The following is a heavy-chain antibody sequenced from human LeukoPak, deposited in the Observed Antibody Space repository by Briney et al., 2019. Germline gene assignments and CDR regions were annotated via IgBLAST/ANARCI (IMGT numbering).Heavy chain of an antibody. V-gene: IGHV3-30*18. CDR1: GFTFSSYG. D-gene: IGHD1-14*01. Sequence: GGSLRLSCAASGFTFSSYGMHWVRQAPGKGLEWVAVISYDGSNKYYADSVKGRFTISRDNSKNTLYLQMNSLRVEDTAVYYCAKGSDHGYHYYYGMDVWGQGTTVTVSS. J-gene: IGHJ6*02. CDR3: AKGSDHGYHYYYGMDV. CDR2: ISYDGSNK.